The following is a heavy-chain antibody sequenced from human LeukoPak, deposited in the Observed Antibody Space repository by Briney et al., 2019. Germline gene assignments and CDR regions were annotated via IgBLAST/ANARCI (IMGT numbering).Heavy chain of an antibody. V-gene: IGHV3-21*01. D-gene: IGHD2-2*01. J-gene: IGHJ5*02. CDR3: ARGISSTSCSWFDP. Sequence: GGSLRLSCAASGFTFSSYSMNWVRQAPGKGLEWVSSISSSSSYIYYADSVKGRFTISRDNAKNSLYLQMNSLRAEDTAVYYCARGISSTSCSWFDPWGQGTLVTVSS. CDR1: GFTFSSYS. CDR2: ISSSSSYI.